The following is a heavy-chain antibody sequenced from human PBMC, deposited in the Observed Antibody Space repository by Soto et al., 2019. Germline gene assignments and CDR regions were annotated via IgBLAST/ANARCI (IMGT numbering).Heavy chain of an antibody. D-gene: IGHD6-13*01. J-gene: IGHJ6*02. CDR1: GFNFSSYD. CDR3: ARGAYSSSWVGGYYYGMDV. CDR2: IGTAGDP. Sequence: GGSLRLSCAASGFNFSSYDMHWVRQATGKGLEWVSAIGTAGDPYYPGSVKGRFTISRENAKNSLYLQMNSLRAGDTAVYYCARGAYSSSWVGGYYYGMDVWGQGTTVTVSS. V-gene: IGHV3-13*05.